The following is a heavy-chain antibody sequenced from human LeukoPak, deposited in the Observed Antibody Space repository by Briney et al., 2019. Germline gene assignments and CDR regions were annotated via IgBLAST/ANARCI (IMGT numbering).Heavy chain of an antibody. CDR1: GNTFTGYY. D-gene: IGHD6-6*01. V-gene: IGHV1-2*02. Sequence: ASVKVSCKASGNTFTGYYMHWVRQAPGQGLEWMGWINPNSGGTNYAQKFQGRVTMTRDTSISTAYMELSRLRSDDTAVYYCARRSIAALRLDYWGQGTLVTVSS. J-gene: IGHJ4*02. CDR2: INPNSGGT. CDR3: ARRSIAALRLDY.